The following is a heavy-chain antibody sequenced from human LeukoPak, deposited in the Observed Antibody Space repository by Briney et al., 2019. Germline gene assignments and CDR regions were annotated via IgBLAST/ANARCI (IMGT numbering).Heavy chain of an antibody. CDR3: ARDSLRTAIAMAGGNWFDP. V-gene: IGHV1-46*01. J-gene: IGHJ5*02. D-gene: IGHD6-19*01. Sequence: EASVKVSCKASGYTCTDYHMHWVRQAPGQGLEWMGIINPSGGSTTYAEKFQGRVTMTRDTSTSTVYMELTSLRSEDTAVYYCARDSLRTAIAMAGGNWFDPWGQGTLVTVSP. CDR1: GYTCTDYH. CDR2: INPSGGST.